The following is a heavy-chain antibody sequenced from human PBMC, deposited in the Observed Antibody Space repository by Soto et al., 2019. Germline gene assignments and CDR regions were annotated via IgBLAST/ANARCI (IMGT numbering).Heavy chain of an antibody. CDR3: ASIAAPGTTHFDF. V-gene: IGHV3-23*01. Sequence: EVLLLESGGGLVQPGGSLRLSCAASGFTFSFYPMSWVRQAPGKGLEWVSGISSSAGTTYYADPVKGRFTISRDNSKNTLYLQMDSLRAEDTAVYYCASIAAPGTTHFDFWGQGTLVTVSS. CDR2: ISSSAGTT. D-gene: IGHD6-13*01. J-gene: IGHJ4*02. CDR1: GFTFSFYP.